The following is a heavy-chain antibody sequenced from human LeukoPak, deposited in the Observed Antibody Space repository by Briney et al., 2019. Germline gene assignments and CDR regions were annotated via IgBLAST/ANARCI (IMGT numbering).Heavy chain of an antibody. CDR1: GFTISNYW. J-gene: IGHJ4*02. CDR2: IDATGRNT. Sequence: SGGSLRLSCEASGFTISNYWMHWVRQAPGKGLEWVSSIDATGRNTYYADSVKGRFTISRDNSKNTLDLQMTGLRAEDTAVYYCARERGRGRDSPWFDYWGQGTLVTVSS. CDR3: ARERGRGRDSPWFDY. D-gene: IGHD1-26*01. V-gene: IGHV3-23*01.